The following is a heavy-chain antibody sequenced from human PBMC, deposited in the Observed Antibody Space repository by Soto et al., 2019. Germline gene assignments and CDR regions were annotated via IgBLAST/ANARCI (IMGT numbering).Heavy chain of an antibody. V-gene: IGHV3-48*01. J-gene: IGHJ5*02. CDR1: GFTFSSYS. CDR2: ISSSSSTI. CDR3: AGDRNYYCSSTSCYALWFDP. Sequence: GGSLRLSCAASGFTFSSYSMNWVRQAPGKGLEWVSYISSSSSTIYYADSVKGRFTISRDNAKNSLYLQMNSLRAEDTAVYYCAGDRNYYCSSTSCYALWFDPWGQGTLVTVSS. D-gene: IGHD2-2*01.